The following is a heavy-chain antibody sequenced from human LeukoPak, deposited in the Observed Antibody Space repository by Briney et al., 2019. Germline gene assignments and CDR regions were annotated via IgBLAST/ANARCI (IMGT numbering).Heavy chain of an antibody. CDR3: ARDRTTRPPTYASEI. D-gene: IGHD1/OR15-1a*01. J-gene: IGHJ3*02. CDR1: GFTFSSYS. V-gene: IGHV3-21*01. CDR2: ISSSSSYI. Sequence: GGSLRLSCAASGFTFSSYSMNWVRQAPGKGLELVSSISSSSSYIYYGDSVKGRFTVSRDNAKNSLYLQMNSLRAEDTAVYYCARDRTTRPPTYASEIWGQGTMVTVSS.